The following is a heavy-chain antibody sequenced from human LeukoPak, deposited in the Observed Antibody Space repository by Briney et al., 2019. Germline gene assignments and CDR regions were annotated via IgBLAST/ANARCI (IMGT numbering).Heavy chain of an antibody. CDR2: IYYSGST. Sequence: PSETLSLTCTVSGGSISSSSYYWGWIRQPPGKGLEWIGYIYYSGSTYYNPSLKSRVTISVDTSKNQFSLKLSSVTAADTAVYYCARTIHYCSSTSCYTDAFDIWGQGTMVTVSS. CDR3: ARTIHYCSSTSCYTDAFDI. D-gene: IGHD2-2*02. V-gene: IGHV4-39*07. J-gene: IGHJ3*02. CDR1: GGSISSSSYY.